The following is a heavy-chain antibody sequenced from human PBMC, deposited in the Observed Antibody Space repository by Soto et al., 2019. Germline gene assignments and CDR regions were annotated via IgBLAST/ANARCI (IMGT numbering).Heavy chain of an antibody. J-gene: IGHJ4*02. CDR2: IIPMFGTA. Sequence: QVQLVQSGAEVKKPGSSVKVSCKASGGTSSNFAVSWVRQAPGRGLEWMGGIIPMFGTAKYAEKFQDRVTFGADESTSTVYMELSSLGSEDAAVYYCAAVWSGYYGRGYYFDFWGQGTLVTVSS. CDR1: GGTSSNFA. CDR3: AAVWSGYYGRGYYFDF. V-gene: IGHV1-69*01. D-gene: IGHD3-3*01.